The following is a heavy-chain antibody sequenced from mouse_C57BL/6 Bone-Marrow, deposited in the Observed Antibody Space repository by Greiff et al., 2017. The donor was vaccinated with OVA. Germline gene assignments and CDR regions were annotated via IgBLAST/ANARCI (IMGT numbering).Heavy chain of an antibody. CDR2: INPGSGGT. V-gene: IGHV1-54*01. D-gene: IGHD1-1*01. CDR3: ARGYYGSPFAY. CDR1: GYAFTNYL. Sequence: QVQLQQSGAELVRPGTSVKVSCKASGYAFTNYLIEWVKQRPGQGLEWIGVINPGSGGTNYNEKFKGKATLTADKSSSTAYMQLSSLTSEDSAVYFCARGYYGSPFAYWGQGTLVTVSA. J-gene: IGHJ3*01.